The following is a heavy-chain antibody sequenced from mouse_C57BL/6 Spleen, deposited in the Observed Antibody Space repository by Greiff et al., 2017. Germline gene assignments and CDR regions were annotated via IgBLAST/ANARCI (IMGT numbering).Heavy chain of an antibody. J-gene: IGHJ3*01. Sequence: QVQLQQSGAELVKPGASVKLSCKASGYTFTSYWMHWVKQRPGQGLEWIGMIHPNSGSTNYNEKFKSKATLTVDKSSSTAYMQLSSLTSEDSAVYYCARAASNSWFAYWGQGTLVTVSA. V-gene: IGHV1-64*01. CDR2: IHPNSGST. CDR1: GYTFTSYW. D-gene: IGHD2-5*01. CDR3: ARAASNSWFAY.